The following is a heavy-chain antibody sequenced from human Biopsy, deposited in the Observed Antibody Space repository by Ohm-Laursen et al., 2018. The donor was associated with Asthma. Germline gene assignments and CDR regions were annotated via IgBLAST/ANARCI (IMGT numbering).Heavy chain of an antibody. Sequence: SVTLSLTCTVSVVSIRSYYWTWIRQPPGKGLEWIGNNHYSGSTYPNPSLKSRVTISVDTSKKQISLRLSSAIAADTAVYYCAGFCSGGNCPDHWGQGTLVTVSS. J-gene: IGHJ4*02. D-gene: IGHD2-15*01. V-gene: IGHV4-59*01. CDR3: AGFCSGGNCPDH. CDR1: VVSIRSYY. CDR2: NHYSGST.